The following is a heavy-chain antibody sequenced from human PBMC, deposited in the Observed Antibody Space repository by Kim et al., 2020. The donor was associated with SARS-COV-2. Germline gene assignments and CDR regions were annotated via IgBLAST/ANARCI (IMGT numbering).Heavy chain of an antibody. Sequence: ASVKVSCKASGYTFTSYAMHWVRQAHGQRLEWMGWINAGNGNTKYSQKFQGRVTITRDTSASTAYMELSSLRSEDTAVYYCAREARYYYGSGKVGESDYWGQGTLVTVSS. CDR2: INAGNGNT. J-gene: IGHJ4*02. D-gene: IGHD3-10*01. CDR1: GYTFTSYA. CDR3: AREARYYYGSGKVGESDY. V-gene: IGHV1-3*01.